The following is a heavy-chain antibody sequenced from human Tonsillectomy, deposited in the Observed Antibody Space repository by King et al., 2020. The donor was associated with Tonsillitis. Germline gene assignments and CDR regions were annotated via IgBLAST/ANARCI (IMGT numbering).Heavy chain of an antibody. D-gene: IGHD4-17*01. CDR3: ARETTVTTAGGNWYFDL. CDR1: GGSLSSGGYY. Sequence: VQLQESGPGLVKPSQTLSLTCTVSGGSLSSGGYYWSWIRQHPGKGLEWIGYIYYSGSTYYNPSLKSRVTISVDTSKNQFSLKLSSVTAADTAVYYGARETTVTTAGGNWYFDLWGRGTLVTVSS. CDR2: IYYSGST. J-gene: IGHJ2*01. V-gene: IGHV4-31*03.